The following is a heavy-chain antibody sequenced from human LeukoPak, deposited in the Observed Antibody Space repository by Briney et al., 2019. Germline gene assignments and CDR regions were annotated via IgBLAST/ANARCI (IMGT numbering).Heavy chain of an antibody. CDR3: ARSPMVRGVNFDY. D-gene: IGHD3-10*01. CDR1: GGTFSSYA. V-gene: IGHV1-69*04. J-gene: IGHJ4*02. CDR2: IIPILGIA. Sequence: SVKVSCKASGGTFSSYAISWVRQAPGQGLEWMGRIIPILGIANYAQKFQGRVTITADKSTSTAYMELSSLRSEDTAVYYCARSPMVRGVNFDYWGQGTLVTVSS.